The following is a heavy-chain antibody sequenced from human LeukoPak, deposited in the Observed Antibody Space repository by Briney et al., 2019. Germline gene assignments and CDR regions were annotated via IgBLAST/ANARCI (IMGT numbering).Heavy chain of an antibody. V-gene: IGHV3-21*01. CDR2: ISSSSSYI. Sequence: GGSLRLSCAASGFTFSSYSMNWVRQAPGKGLEWVSSISSSSSYIYYADSVKGRYHISRDNAKISLYLQMNSLRAEDTAVYYCERVYGGGAPDYWGQGTLVTVSS. D-gene: IGHD4-23*01. J-gene: IGHJ4*02. CDR3: ERVYGGGAPDY. CDR1: GFTFSSYS.